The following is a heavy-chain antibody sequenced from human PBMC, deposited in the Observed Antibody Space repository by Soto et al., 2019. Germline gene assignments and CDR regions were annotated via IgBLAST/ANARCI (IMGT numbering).Heavy chain of an antibody. CDR1: GGSVTSYY. Sequence: SETLSLTCTVSGGSVTSYYRSCIRRPPGKALEWIGTIYYSGSTNYNPSLKSRVSLSVDTSKNQFSLKVGSVTAADTAVYFCARALYGSGVLDVWGQGTTVTVYS. J-gene: IGHJ6*02. D-gene: IGHD3-10*01. CDR2: IYYSGST. CDR3: ARALYGSGVLDV. V-gene: IGHV4-59*02.